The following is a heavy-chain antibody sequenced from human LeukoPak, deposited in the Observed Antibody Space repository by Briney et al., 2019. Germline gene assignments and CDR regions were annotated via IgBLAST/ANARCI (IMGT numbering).Heavy chain of an antibody. D-gene: IGHD1-1*01. CDR3: ARALDVGQGPKFDY. Sequence: PSQTLSLTCTVSGGSISSGGYSWSWIRQPPGKGLEWIGYIYRSGSTYYNPSLKSRVTISVDRSKNQFSLKLSSVTAADTAVYYCARALDVGQGPKFDYWGQGTLVTVSS. CDR2: IYRSGST. CDR1: GGSISSGGYS. V-gene: IGHV4-30-2*01. J-gene: IGHJ4*02.